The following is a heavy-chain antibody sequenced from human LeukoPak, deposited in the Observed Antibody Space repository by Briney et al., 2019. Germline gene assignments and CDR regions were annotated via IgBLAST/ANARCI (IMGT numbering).Heavy chain of an antibody. CDR1: GGSISSYY. D-gene: IGHD4-17*01. J-gene: IGHJ4*02. CDR2: IYSSGST. Sequence: SETLSLTCTVSGGSISSYYWSWIRQPAGKGLEWIGRIYSSGSTNYNPSLKSRVTMSVDTSKNQFSLKLSSVTAADTAVYYCAWSRKDYGDYNRFDYGGQGTLVTVSS. CDR3: AWSRKDYGDYNRFDY. V-gene: IGHV4-4*07.